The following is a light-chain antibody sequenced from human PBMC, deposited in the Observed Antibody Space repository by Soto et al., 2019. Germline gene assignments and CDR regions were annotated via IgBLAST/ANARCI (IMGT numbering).Light chain of an antibody. J-gene: IGKJ5*01. CDR2: DAS. Sequence: EIVLTQSPATLSLSPGERATLSCRASQSVSSYLAWYQQKPGQAPRLLIYDASSKATGTPDRFSGSGSGTDFTLTISRLEPEDFAVYYCQQYGSSPVTFGQGTRLEIK. V-gene: IGKV3-20*01. CDR3: QQYGSSPVT. CDR1: QSVSSY.